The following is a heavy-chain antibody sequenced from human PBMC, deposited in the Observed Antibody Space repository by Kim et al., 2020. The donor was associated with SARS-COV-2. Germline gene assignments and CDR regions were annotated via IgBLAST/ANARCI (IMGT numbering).Heavy chain of an antibody. D-gene: IGHD6-13*01. V-gene: IGHV4-34*01. Sequence: YNPSLKSRVTISVATSKNQFSLKLSSVTAADTAVYYCARGRTAASKSFDYWGQGTLVTVSS. CDR3: ARGRTAASKSFDY. J-gene: IGHJ4*02.